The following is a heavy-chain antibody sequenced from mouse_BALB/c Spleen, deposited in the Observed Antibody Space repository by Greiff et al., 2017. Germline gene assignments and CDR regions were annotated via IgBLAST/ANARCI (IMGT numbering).Heavy chain of an antibody. Sequence: EVQRVESGGGLVKPGGSLKLSCAASGFTFSDYYMYWVRQTPEKRLEWVATISDGGSYTYYPDSVKGRFTISRDNAKNNLYLQMSSLKSEDTAMYYCARDQDYGSSWVFAYWGQGTLVTVSA. CDR1: GFTFSDYY. CDR3: ARDQDYGSSWVFAY. D-gene: IGHD1-1*01. V-gene: IGHV5-4*02. CDR2: ISDGGSYT. J-gene: IGHJ3*01.